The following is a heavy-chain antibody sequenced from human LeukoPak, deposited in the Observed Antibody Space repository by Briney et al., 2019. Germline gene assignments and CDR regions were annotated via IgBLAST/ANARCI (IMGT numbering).Heavy chain of an antibody. D-gene: IGHD6-13*01. J-gene: IGHJ2*01. CDR3: VREVAVAQGRYFDL. CDR2: IYTSGIT. CDR1: GGSISSYY. V-gene: IGHV4-4*07. Sequence: PSETLSLTCSVSGGSISSYYWTWIRQPAGKGLEWIGRIYTSGITNYNSSLKSRITMSVDTSKNQFSLKLNSVTAADTAVYYCVREVAVAQGRYFDLWGRGTLVTVSS.